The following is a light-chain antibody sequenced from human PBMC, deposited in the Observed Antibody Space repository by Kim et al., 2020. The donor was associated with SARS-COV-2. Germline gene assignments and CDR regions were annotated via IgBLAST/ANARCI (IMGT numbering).Light chain of an antibody. Sequence: EIVLTQSPGTLSLSPGERATLSCSASQSVSNTYLAWYQQKPGQAPRLLIFGASSRATGIPDRFSGSGSGTDFTLTISRLEPEDFAVYYCQQYGSSPQTFGQGTKV. CDR3: QQYGSSPQT. V-gene: IGKV3-20*01. CDR2: GAS. J-gene: IGKJ1*01. CDR1: QSVSNTY.